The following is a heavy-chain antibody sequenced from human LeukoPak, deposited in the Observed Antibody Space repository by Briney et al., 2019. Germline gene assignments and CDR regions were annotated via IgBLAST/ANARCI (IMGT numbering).Heavy chain of an antibody. V-gene: IGHV4-59*01. CDR2: IYYSGST. D-gene: IGHD5-24*01. CDR3: ARKSEMATTPYFDY. CDR1: GGSISSYY. J-gene: IGHJ4*02. Sequence: SETLSLTCTVSGGSISSYYWSWIRQPPGKGLEWIGYIYYSGSTNYNPSLKSRVTISVDTSKNQFSLKLSSVTAADTAVYYCARKSEMATTPYFDYWGQGTLVTVSS.